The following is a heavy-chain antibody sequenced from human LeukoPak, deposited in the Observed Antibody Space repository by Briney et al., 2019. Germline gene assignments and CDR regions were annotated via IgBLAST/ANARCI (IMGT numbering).Heavy chain of an antibody. J-gene: IGHJ6*03. D-gene: IGHD6-19*01. V-gene: IGHV3-23*01. CDR1: GFTFSSYG. CDR2: ISGSGGST. Sequence: GGSLRLSCAASGFTFSSYGMSWVRQAPGKGLEWVSAISGSGGSTYYADSVKGRLTISRDNSKDTLYLQMNSLRAEDTAVYYCAKCSGWFVRGKDYYYYYMDVWGKGTTVTVSS. CDR3: AKCSGWFVRGKDYYYYYMDV.